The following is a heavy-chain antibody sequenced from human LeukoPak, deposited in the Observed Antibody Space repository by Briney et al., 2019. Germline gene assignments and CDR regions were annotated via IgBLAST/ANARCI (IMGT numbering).Heavy chain of an antibody. V-gene: IGHV3-23*01. J-gene: IGHJ4*02. CDR1: GFTFSSHA. Sequence: PGGSLRLSWGASGFTFSSHAMTWVRQAPGKGLEWVSAISISGDTTYYADAVKGRFTISRDNSKNTVYLQMNSLRAEDTAVYYCANEIRPNDYWGQGTLVTVSS. CDR2: ISISGDTT. CDR3: ANEIRPNDY. D-gene: IGHD4-17*01.